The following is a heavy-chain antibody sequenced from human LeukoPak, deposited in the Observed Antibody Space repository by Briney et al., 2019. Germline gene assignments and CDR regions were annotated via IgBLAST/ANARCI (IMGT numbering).Heavy chain of an antibody. V-gene: IGHV3-23*01. CDR1: GFTFSSYA. CDR3: AKAKCSSTSCYTQNDY. Sequence: GGSLRLSCAASGFTFSSYAMSWVRQAPGKGLEWVSAIGGSGGSTYYADSVKGRFTISRDNSKNTLYLQMNSLRAEDTAVYYCAKAKCSSTSCYTQNDYWGQGTLVTVSS. J-gene: IGHJ4*02. CDR2: IGGSGGST. D-gene: IGHD2-2*02.